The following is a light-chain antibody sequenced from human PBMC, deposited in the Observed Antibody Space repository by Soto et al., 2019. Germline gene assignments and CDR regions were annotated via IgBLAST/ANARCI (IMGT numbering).Light chain of an antibody. Sequence: ENGFTPFPGPPFFFSREKDTLSLRGSQSVSSSYLAWYQQKPGQAPRLLIYGASSRATGIPDRFSGSGSGTGFTLTISRLEPEDFAVYYCQQYGSSPITFGQGTRLEIK. CDR3: QQYGSSPIT. V-gene: IGKV3-20*01. J-gene: IGKJ5*01. CDR1: QSVSSSY. CDR2: GAS.